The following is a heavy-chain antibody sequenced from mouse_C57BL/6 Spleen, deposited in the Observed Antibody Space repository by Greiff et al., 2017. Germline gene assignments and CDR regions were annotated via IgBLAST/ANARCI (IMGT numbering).Heavy chain of an antibody. D-gene: IGHD2-1*01. Sequence: EVQLQQSGPGLVKPSQSLSLTCSVTGYSITSGYYWNWIRQIPGNKLEWLGYISYDGNNNYNPTLKNRITITRDTSKNQFFLKLNAMTTEDTASYFCASDYYGNSWYYGGWGQGTTLTAAS. CDR1: GYSITSGYY. CDR2: ISYDGNN. J-gene: IGHJ2*01. V-gene: IGHV3-6*01. CDR3: ASDYYGNSWYYGG.